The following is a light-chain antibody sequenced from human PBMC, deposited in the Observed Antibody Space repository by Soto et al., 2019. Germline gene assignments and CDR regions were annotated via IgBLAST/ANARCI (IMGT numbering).Light chain of an antibody. Sequence: EIVLTQSPPTLSLSPGERATLSCRASQSVSRYLAWYQQKPGQAPRLLIYDASNRATGIPARFSGSGSGTDFTLTINSLEPEDFAVYYCQQRSNWPVTFGQGTKLEIK. CDR2: DAS. CDR1: QSVSRY. CDR3: QQRSNWPVT. J-gene: IGKJ2*01. V-gene: IGKV3-11*01.